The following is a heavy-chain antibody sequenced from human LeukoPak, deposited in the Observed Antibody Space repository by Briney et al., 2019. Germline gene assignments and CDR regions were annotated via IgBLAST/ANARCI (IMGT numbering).Heavy chain of an antibody. CDR1: GFTFSSYA. CDR2: ISGSRNNT. V-gene: IGHV3-23*01. D-gene: IGHD2-15*01. CDR3: AKWGCSGGSCYPFDY. Sequence: GGSLRLSCAASGFTFSSYAMAWVRQAPGKGLEWVSAISGSRNNTYYADSVKGRFTISRDNSKNTLYLQMNSLRAEDTAVYYCAKWGCSGGSCYPFDYWGQGTLVTVSS. J-gene: IGHJ4*02.